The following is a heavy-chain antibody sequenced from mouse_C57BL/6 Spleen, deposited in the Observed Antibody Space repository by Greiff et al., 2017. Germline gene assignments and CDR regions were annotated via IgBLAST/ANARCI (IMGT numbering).Heavy chain of an antibody. CDR3: TREGFAY. Sequence: QVQLQQSGAELVKPGASVTLSCKASGYTFTDYEMHWVKQTPVHGLEWIGAIDPETGGTAYNQKFKGKAILTADKSSSTAYMELRSLTSEDSAVYDCTREGFAYWGQGTLVTVSA. CDR2: IDPETGGT. V-gene: IGHV1-15*01. CDR1: GYTFTDYE. J-gene: IGHJ3*01.